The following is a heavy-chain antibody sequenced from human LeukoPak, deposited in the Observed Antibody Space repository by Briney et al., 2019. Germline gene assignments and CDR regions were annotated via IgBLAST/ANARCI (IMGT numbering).Heavy chain of an antibody. J-gene: IGHJ5*02. CDR1: GGSISSGGYY. D-gene: IGHD2-15*01. V-gene: IGHV4-31*03. CDR3: ARGIVVVVAADNWFDP. CDR2: IYYSGST. Sequence: SETLSLTCTVSGGSISSGGYYWSWIRQHPGKGLEWIGYIYYSGSTYHNPSLKSRVTISVDTSKNQFSLKLSSVTAADTAVYYCARGIVVVVAADNWFDPWGQGTLVTVSS.